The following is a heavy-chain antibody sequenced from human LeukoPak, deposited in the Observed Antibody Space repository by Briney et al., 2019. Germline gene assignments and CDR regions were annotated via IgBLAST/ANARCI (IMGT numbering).Heavy chain of an antibody. CDR2: ISYDGSNK. D-gene: IGHD6-13*01. CDR3: ARDLDHKQQFDY. Sequence: QPGRSLRLSCAASGFTFSSYAMHWVRQAPGKGLEWVAVISYDGSNKYYADSVKGRFTISRDNSKNTLYLQMNSLRAEDTAVYYCARDLDHKQQFDYWGQGTLVTVSS. J-gene: IGHJ4*02. V-gene: IGHV3-30-3*01. CDR1: GFTFSSYA.